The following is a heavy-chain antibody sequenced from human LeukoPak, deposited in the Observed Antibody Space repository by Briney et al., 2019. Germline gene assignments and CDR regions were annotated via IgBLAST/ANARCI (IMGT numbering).Heavy chain of an antibody. CDR2: IQISENN. CDR3: ARESVAAGTRYFDF. V-gene: IGHV4-4*07. D-gene: IGHD6-13*01. CDR1: GGSISSYY. J-gene: IGHJ4*02. Sequence: SEPLSLTCSVFGGSISSYYWTWIRQPAGRGLEWIGRIQISENNNYNPSLKSRVTLSLDTSKNQFSLKLTSVTTADTATYYCARESVAAGTRYFDFWGQGTLVTVSS.